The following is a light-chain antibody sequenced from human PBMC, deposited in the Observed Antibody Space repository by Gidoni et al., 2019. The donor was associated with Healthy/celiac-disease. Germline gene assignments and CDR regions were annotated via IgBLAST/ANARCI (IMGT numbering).Light chain of an antibody. V-gene: IGLV5-45*03. CDR2: YKSDSDK. CDR3: MIWHSSAPV. J-gene: IGLJ2*01. Sequence: QAVLTQPSSLSASPGASASLTCTLRSGINVGTYRIYWYQQKPGSPPQYLRRYKSDSDKQQGSGVPSRFSGSKDASANAWILLISGLQSEDEADYYCMIWHSSAPVFGGGTKLTVL. CDR1: SGINVGTYR.